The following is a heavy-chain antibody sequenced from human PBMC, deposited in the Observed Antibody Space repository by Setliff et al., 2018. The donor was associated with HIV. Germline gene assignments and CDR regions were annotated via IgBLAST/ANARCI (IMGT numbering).Heavy chain of an antibody. D-gene: IGHD5-18*01. CDR2: ISSSSSYI. V-gene: IGHV3-21*01. J-gene: IGHJ6*03. CDR3: ASSGYNYGGYYMDV. CDR1: GFTFSSYS. Sequence: GGSLRLSCAASGFTFSSYSMNWVRQAPGKGLEWVSSISSSSSYIYYADSVKGRFTISRDNAKNSLYLQMNSLRAEDTAVYYCASSGYNYGGYYMDVWGKGTTVTVSS.